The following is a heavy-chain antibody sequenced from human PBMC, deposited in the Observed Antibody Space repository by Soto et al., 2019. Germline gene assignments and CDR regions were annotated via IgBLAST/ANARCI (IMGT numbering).Heavy chain of an antibody. V-gene: IGHV4-30-4*01. J-gene: IGHJ6*02. CDR1: GGSINSGDYC. Sequence: SETLSLTCTVSGGSINSGDYCWSGVRQPPWNGLEWIGNIFHSGSTYYTPSLQSRVTISLDTSKNHFSLKLSSVTPADTAVYYCARDRYYGSGTYYNFYSGMDVWGQGTTVTVSS. CDR2: IFHSGST. D-gene: IGHD3-10*01. CDR3: ARDRYYGSGTYYNFYSGMDV.